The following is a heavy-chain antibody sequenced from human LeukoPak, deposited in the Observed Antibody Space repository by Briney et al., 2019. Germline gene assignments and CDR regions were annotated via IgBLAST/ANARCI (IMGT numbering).Heavy chain of an antibody. D-gene: IGHD3-3*01. CDR3: AREGITIFGVVRYNWFDP. CDR1: GYTFTSYY. V-gene: IGHV1-46*01. J-gene: IGHJ5*02. CDR2: INPSGGST. Sequence: ASVKVSCKASGYTFTSYYMHWVRQAPEQGLEWMGIINPSGGSTSYAQKFQGRVTMTRDMSTSTVYMELSSLRSEDTAVYYCAREGITIFGVVRYNWFDPWGQGTLVTVSS.